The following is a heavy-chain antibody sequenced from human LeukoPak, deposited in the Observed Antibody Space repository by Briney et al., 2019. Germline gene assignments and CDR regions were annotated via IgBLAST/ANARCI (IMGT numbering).Heavy chain of an antibody. J-gene: IGHJ3*02. D-gene: IGHD3-16*01. Sequence: GGSLRLSCAASGFRFGSDWMSWVRQAPGKGLEWVANINPDGSEKYYVDSVKGRFTLSRDNDKNSLYLRLNSLRADDTAVYYCVRYYDPPVGDAFDIWGQGTLVTVSS. CDR3: VRYYDPPVGDAFDI. CDR2: INPDGSEK. V-gene: IGHV3-7*01. CDR1: GFRFGSDW.